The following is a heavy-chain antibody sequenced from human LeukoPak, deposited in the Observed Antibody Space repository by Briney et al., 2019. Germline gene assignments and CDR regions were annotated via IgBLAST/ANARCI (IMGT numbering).Heavy chain of an antibody. Sequence: GGSLRLSCAASGFTFSSYSMNWVRQAPGKGLEWVSSISSSSSYIYYAGSVKGRFTISRDNAKNSLYLQMNSLRAEDTAVYYCARDLKYYDFWSGPDYWGQGTLVTVSS. J-gene: IGHJ4*02. CDR1: GFTFSSYS. CDR2: ISSSSSYI. V-gene: IGHV3-21*01. CDR3: ARDLKYYDFWSGPDY. D-gene: IGHD3-3*01.